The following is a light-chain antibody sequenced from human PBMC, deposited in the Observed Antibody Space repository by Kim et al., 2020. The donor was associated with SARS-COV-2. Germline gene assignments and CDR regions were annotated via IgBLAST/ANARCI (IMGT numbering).Light chain of an antibody. CDR2: GAS. CDR1: ESVDSSK. Sequence: EIVLTQSPGTLSSSPGETATFSCRASESVDSSKLAWYQQKPGQAPRLLIFGASSRATGIPDRLSGSGSGTDFTLTISRLEPEDFAVYYCQQFGGSPPITFGQGTRLEIK. J-gene: IGKJ5*01. V-gene: IGKV3-20*01. CDR3: QQFGGSPPIT.